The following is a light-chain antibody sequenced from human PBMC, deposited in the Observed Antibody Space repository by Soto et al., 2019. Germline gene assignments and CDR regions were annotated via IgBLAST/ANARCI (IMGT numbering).Light chain of an antibody. J-gene: IGKJ4*01. CDR2: AAS. CDR3: QQSYSYPPLT. V-gene: IGKV1-39*01. CDR1: QSISSY. Sequence: DIQMTQSPSSLSASVGDRVTITCRASQSISSYLNWYQQKPGKAPKLLIYAASSLQSGVPSRFSGSGSGTDLTLTISSLQLEDFATYYCQQSYSYPPLTFGGGTKVDIK.